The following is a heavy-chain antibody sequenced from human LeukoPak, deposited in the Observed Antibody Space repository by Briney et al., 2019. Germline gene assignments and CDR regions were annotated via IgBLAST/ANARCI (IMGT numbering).Heavy chain of an antibody. Sequence: PGGSLRLSCAASGFTVSSNFMSWVRQAPGKGLEWVSVLYSGGSIYYADSVKGRFTISRDNSKNTLYLQMNRLGAEDTAMYYCARGANYFHHWGQGTLVTVSS. CDR1: GFTVSSNF. CDR3: ARGANYFHH. J-gene: IGHJ1*01. CDR2: LYSGGSI. V-gene: IGHV3-53*01.